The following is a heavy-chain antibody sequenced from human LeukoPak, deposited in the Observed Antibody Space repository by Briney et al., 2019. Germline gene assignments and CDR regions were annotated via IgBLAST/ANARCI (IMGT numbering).Heavy chain of an antibody. CDR3: AKDTYYYDSSGRPGYFDY. V-gene: IGHV3-30*18. J-gene: IGHJ4*02. Sequence: GGSLRLSCAASGFTFSSYGMPWVRQAPGKGLEWVAVISYDGSNKYYADSVKGRFTISRDNSKNTLYLQMNSLRAEDTAVYYCAKDTYYYDSSGRPGYFDYWGQGTLVTVSS. CDR1: GFTFSSYG. D-gene: IGHD3-22*01. CDR2: ISYDGSNK.